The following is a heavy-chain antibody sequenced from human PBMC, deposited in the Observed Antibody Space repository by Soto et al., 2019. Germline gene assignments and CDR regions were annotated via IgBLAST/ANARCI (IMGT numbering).Heavy chain of an antibody. CDR3: ARHRPSGSYYRLDY. J-gene: IGHJ4*02. CDR2: IYYSGST. V-gene: IGHV4-39*01. CDR1: GCSISSSSYY. D-gene: IGHD1-26*01. Sequence: PSETLSLTCTLSGCSISSSSYYWGWIRQPPGKGLEWIGIIYYSGSTYYNPSLKSRVTISGATSKNQFSLNLGSVTAADTAVYYCARHRPSGSYYRLDYWGQGTLVTVSS.